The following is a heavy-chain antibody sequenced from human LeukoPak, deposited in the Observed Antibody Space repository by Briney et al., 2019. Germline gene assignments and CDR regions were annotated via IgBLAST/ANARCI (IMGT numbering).Heavy chain of an antibody. D-gene: IGHD3-22*01. Sequence: ASVKVSCKASGYTFTSYGISWVRQAPGQGLEWMGWISAYNGNTNYAQKLQGRVTMTTDTSTSTAYMELRSLRSDDTAVYYCAINLNYNDSSGYLDYWGQGTLVTVSS. J-gene: IGHJ4*02. CDR1: GYTFTSYG. CDR3: AINLNYNDSSGYLDY. V-gene: IGHV1-18*01. CDR2: ISAYNGNT.